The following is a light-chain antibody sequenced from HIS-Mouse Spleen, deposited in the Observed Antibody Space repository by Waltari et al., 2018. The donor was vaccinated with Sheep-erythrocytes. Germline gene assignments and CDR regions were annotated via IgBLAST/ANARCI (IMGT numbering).Light chain of an antibody. Sequence: QSALTQPRPVSGSPGQSATISCTGTSSDVGGYNYVSWYQQHPGKAPKLMIYDVSKRPSGVPDRFSGSKSGNTASLTISGLQAEDEADYYCCSYAGSYNHVFATGTKVTVL. V-gene: IGLV2-11*01. CDR1: SSDVGGYNY. CDR3: CSYAGSYNHV. CDR2: DVS. J-gene: IGLJ1*01.